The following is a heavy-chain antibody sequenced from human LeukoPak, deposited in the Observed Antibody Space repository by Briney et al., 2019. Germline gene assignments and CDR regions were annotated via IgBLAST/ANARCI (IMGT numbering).Heavy chain of an antibody. CDR3: AKALLGYCSGGSCSLFDC. Sequence: PGGSLRLSCAASGFTFSSYAMSWVRQAPGKGLEWVSAISGSGGSTYYADSVKGRFAISRDNSKNTLYLQMNSLRAEDTAVYYCAKALLGYCSGGSCSLFDCWGQGTLVTVSS. J-gene: IGHJ4*02. CDR1: GFTFSSYA. D-gene: IGHD2-15*01. V-gene: IGHV3-23*01. CDR2: ISGSGGST.